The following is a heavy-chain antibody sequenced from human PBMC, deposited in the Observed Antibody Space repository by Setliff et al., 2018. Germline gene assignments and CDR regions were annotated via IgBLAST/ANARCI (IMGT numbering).Heavy chain of an antibody. CDR1: GYTFTSHY. D-gene: IGHD3-22*01. Sequence: VKVSCKASGYTFTSHYMHWVRQAPGLGLEWMGTINPSSGRTSYAQKFRGRVTMTRDTSTSTVYMDMSSLRSEDTAVYYCARDVFPYHYEGAFDIWGQGTMVTVSS. CDR2: INPSSGRT. J-gene: IGHJ3*02. CDR3: ARDVFPYHYEGAFDI. V-gene: IGHV1-46*01.